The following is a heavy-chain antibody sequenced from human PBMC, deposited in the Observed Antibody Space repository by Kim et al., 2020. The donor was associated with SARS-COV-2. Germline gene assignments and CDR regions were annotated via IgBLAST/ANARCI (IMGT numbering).Heavy chain of an antibody. D-gene: IGHD6-19*01. Sequence: SETLSLTCSVSGGSISNDYWSWIRQPPGKGLEWICYISNTGSTNYSPSLKSRVAMSVDTTKNEFFLNLRSLTAADTAVYYCARLLYTSGGDFDSWGQG. V-gene: IGHV4-59*08. CDR1: GGSISNDY. CDR3: ARLLYTSGGDFDS. CDR2: ISNTGST. J-gene: IGHJ4*02.